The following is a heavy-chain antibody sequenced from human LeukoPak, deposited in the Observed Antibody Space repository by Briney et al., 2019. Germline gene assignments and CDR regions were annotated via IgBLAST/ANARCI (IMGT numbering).Heavy chain of an antibody. D-gene: IGHD3-9*01. V-gene: IGHV1-46*01. CDR2: INPSGGST. CDR3: ATSGILTGYYMFDY. J-gene: IGHJ4*02. CDR1: GYTFTGYY. Sequence: ASVKVSCKASGYTFTGYYMHWVRQAPGQGLEWMGIINPSGGSTSYAQKFQGRVTMTRDMSTSTVYMELSSLRSEDTAVYYCATSGILTGYYMFDYWGQGTLVTVSS.